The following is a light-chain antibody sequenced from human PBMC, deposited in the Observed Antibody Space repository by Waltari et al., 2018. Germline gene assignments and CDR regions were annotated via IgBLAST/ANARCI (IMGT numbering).Light chain of an antibody. CDR1: SLRSYY. CDR3: HSRDASGVAGS. CDR2: DKN. V-gene: IGLV3-19*01. Sequence: SSELTQDPAVSVAMGQTVRITCQGDSLRSYYASWYQQRPGQAPILVIYDKNNRPSGVPDRFTGSSSHNTGSLTITGGQAEDEASYYCHSRDASGVAGSFGGETKLTVL. J-gene: IGLJ2*01.